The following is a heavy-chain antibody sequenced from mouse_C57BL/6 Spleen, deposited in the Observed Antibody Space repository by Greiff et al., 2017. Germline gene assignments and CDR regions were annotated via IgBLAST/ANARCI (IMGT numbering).Heavy chain of an antibody. Sequence: VQLQESGAELVKPGASVKISCKASGYAFSSYWMNWVKQRPGKGLEWIGQIYPGDGDTNYNGKFKGKATLTADKSSSTAYMQLSSLTSEDSAVYFCAREGRTTGFAYWGQGTLVTVSA. V-gene: IGHV1-80*01. CDR1: GYAFSSYW. CDR2: IYPGDGDT. CDR3: AREGRTTGFAY. J-gene: IGHJ3*01. D-gene: IGHD1-1*01.